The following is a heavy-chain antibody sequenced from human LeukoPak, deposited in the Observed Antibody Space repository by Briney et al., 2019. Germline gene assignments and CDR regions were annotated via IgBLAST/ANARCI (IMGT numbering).Heavy chain of an antibody. D-gene: IGHD3-10*01. V-gene: IGHV3-7*01. CDR1: GFIFSNYW. CDR3: ARRMVRGVIFPRAYFDY. CDR2: IKPDGSDK. J-gene: IGHJ4*02. Sequence: GGSLRLSCAASGFIFSNYWMNWVRQAPGKGLEWVANIKPDGSDKYYLDSIKGRFTISRDNAKNSLFLQLSSRRSEDTAVYFCARRMVRGVIFPRAYFDYWGQGTVVTVSS.